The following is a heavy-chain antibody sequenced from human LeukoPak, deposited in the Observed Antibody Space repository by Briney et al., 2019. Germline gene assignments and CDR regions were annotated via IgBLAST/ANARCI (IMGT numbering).Heavy chain of an antibody. CDR1: GFIFSLYS. J-gene: IGHJ5*02. D-gene: IGHD5-12*01. CDR3: ARDAGNSGYGCDL. V-gene: IGHV3-48*01. Sequence: GGSLRLSCAASGFIFSLYSMNWVRQAPGKGLEWVSHIRSSSETFYADSVKGRFTISRDNARNSLYLQMNNLRGEDTAIYYCARDAGNSGYGCDLWGQGTLVTVSS. CDR2: IRSSSET.